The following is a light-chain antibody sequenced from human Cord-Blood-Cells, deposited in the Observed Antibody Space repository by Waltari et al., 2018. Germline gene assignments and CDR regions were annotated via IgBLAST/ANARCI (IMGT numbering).Light chain of an antibody. CDR3: QQYNSYSIT. CDR1: QSISSW. CDR2: KAS. J-gene: IGKJ5*01. V-gene: IGKV1-5*03. Sequence: DIQMTQSPSTLSASVGDRVNITCRASQSISSWLAWYQQKPGKAPKPLIYKASSLESGVPSRFSGSGSGTEFTLTISSLQPDDFATYYCQQYNSYSITFGQGTRLEIK.